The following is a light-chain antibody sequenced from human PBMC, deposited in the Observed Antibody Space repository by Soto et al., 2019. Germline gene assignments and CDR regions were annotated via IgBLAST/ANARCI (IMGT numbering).Light chain of an antibody. V-gene: IGKV3D-20*02. Sequence: IVMTQSPATLSVNTGESATLSCTASQSLKSSYLAWYQQKPGQAPKLLIHGGSTRATGISDRFSGSGSGIDFTLTISRLEPEDFAVYYCQLYRTFGQGTKVDI. J-gene: IGKJ1*01. CDR1: QSLKSSY. CDR3: QLYRT. CDR2: GGS.